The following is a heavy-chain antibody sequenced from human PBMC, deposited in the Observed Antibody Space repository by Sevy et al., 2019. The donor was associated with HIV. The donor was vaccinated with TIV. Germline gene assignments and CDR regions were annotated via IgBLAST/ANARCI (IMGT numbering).Heavy chain of an antibody. CDR2: ISSSSSYI. D-gene: IGHD6-13*01. Sequence: GGSLRLSCAASGFTFSSYSMNWVRQAPGKGLEWVSSISSSSSYIYYADSVKGRFTISRDNAKNSLYLQMNSLRAEDTAVYYCARESQQLGRYYYYYYYMDVWGNGTTVTVSS. V-gene: IGHV3-21*01. CDR1: GFTFSSYS. CDR3: ARESQQLGRYYYYYYYMDV. J-gene: IGHJ6*03.